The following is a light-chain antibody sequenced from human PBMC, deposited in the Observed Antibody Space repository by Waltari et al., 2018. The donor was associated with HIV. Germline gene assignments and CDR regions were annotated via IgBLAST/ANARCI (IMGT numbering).Light chain of an antibody. Sequence: DSQLTQSPSFLSASVGDRVTITCRASQGIATYLPWYQQKPGRHPTLLIYAASTLQSGVPSRFSGSGSGTEFTLTVSSLQPEDSATYYCQQLNGYPTFGQGTKVEIK. V-gene: IGKV1-9*01. CDR3: QQLNGYPT. J-gene: IGKJ1*01. CDR2: AAS. CDR1: QGIATY.